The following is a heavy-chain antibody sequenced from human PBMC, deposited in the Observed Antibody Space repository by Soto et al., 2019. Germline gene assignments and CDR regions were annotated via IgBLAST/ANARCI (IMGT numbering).Heavy chain of an antibody. D-gene: IGHD2-15*01. Sequence: ASVKVSCKASGYTFTTYGISWVRQAPGQGLEWMGWITAYNGNTNYAQKFQGRVTMTTDTSTSTAYMELRSLRSDDTAVYYCAAERVVVKDGMDVWGQGTTVTVSS. CDR3: AAERVVVKDGMDV. J-gene: IGHJ6*02. CDR2: ITAYNGNT. CDR1: GYTFTTYG. V-gene: IGHV1-18*01.